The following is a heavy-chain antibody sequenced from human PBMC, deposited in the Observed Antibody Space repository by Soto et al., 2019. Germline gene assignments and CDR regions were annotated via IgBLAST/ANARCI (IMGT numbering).Heavy chain of an antibody. Sequence: LSLTCTVSGGSISDISYCWGWIRQPPGKGLQWIGCMFYSGATYYNPSLKNRVTLSVDTSNDEFSLKLVSVTAPDTAVYYCARHKSGSDWLDPWGQGTLVTVSS. CDR2: MFYSGAT. D-gene: IGHD2-15*01. CDR1: GGSISDISYC. V-gene: IGHV4-39*01. CDR3: ARHKSGSDWLDP. J-gene: IGHJ5*02.